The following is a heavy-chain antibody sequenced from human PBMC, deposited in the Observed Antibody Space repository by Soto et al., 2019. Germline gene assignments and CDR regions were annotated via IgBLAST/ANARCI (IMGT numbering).Heavy chain of an antibody. V-gene: IGHV1-18*01. CDR2: ISAYNGNT. CDR1: GYTFSSYG. Sequence: QVQLVQSGAEVKKPGASVKVSCKASGYTFSSYGISWVRQAPGQXXEWMGWISAYNGNTNYAQKLQGRVTMTTDTSTSTAYMDLRSLRSDDTAIYYCARDKGDGSGSYYGYWGQGTLVTVSS. CDR3: ARDKGDGSGSYYGY. J-gene: IGHJ4*02. D-gene: IGHD3-10*01.